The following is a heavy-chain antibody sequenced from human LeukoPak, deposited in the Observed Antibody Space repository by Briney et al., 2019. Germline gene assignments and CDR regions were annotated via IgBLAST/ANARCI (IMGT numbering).Heavy chain of an antibody. CDR1: GFTFSDYY. J-gene: IGHJ3*02. CDR2: ISSSGNTI. D-gene: IGHD3-3*01. Sequence: GGSLRLSCAASGFTFSDYYMSWIRQAPGKGLEWVSYISSSGNTIYYADSVKGRFTVSRDNAKKSLYLQMNSLRAEDTAVYYCARDVSSTYYDFWSGHQPHDAFDIWGQGTMVTVSS. CDR3: ARDVSSTYYDFWSGHQPHDAFDI. V-gene: IGHV3-11*04.